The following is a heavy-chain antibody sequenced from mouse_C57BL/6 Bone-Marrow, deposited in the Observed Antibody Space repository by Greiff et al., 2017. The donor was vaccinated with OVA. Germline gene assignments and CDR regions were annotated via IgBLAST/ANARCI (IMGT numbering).Heavy chain of an antibody. D-gene: IGHD1-1*01. CDR2: IDPSDSYT. V-gene: IGHV1-59*01. CDR1: GYTFTSYW. J-gene: IGHJ3*01. CDR3: ARSGIYEAY. Sequence: VQLQQPGAELVRPGTSVKLSCKASGYTFTSYWMHWVKQRPGQGLEWIGVIDPSDSYTNYNQKFKGQATLTVDTSSSTAYMQLSSLTSEYSAVYYCARSGIYEAYWGQGTLVTVSA.